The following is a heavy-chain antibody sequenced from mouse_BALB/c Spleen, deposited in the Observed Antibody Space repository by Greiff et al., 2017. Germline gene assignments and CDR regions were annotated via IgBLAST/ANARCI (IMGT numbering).Heavy chain of an antibody. Sequence: DVQLVESGGGLVQPGGSRKLSCAASGFTFSSYAMSWVRQSPEKRLEWVAEISSGGSYTYYPDTVTGRFTISRDNAKNTLYLEMSSLRSEDTAMYYCARKDRYYAMDYWGQGTSVTVSS. CDR1: GFTFSSYA. D-gene: IGHD2-14*01. J-gene: IGHJ4*01. CDR2: ISSGGSYT. V-gene: IGHV5-9-4*01. CDR3: ARKDRYYAMDY.